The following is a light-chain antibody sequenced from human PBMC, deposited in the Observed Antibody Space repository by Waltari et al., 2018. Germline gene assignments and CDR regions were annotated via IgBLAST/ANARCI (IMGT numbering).Light chain of an antibody. CDR1: SSDVGGYDS. CDR2: DVN. J-gene: IGLJ1*01. V-gene: IGLV2-11*01. CDR3: CSFAGSPPYV. Sequence: QSDLTQPRSVSGSPGQSVTISCTGTSSDVGGYDSVSWYQQHPGKAPKLMIYDVNKRPSGVPDRLSGSKSGNTAFLTISGLQGEDEADYYCCSFAGSPPYVFGTGTKVTVL.